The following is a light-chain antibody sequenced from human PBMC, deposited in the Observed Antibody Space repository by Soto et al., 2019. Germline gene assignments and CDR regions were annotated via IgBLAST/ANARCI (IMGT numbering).Light chain of an antibody. V-gene: IGLV1-51*01. CDR3: GSWDSSLRAYV. CDR2: DDN. J-gene: IGLJ1*01. Sequence: QSVRTQPPSVSAAPGQKVTISCSGSSSNIGGNSVSWYQQLPGTAPKLLIYDDNKRPSGIPDRFSGSKSGTSATLGITGFQTGDEADYYCGSWDSSLRAYVFGTGTKLTVL. CDR1: SSNIGGNS.